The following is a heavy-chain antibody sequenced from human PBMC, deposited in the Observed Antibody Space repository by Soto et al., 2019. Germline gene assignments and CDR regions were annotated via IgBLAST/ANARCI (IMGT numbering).Heavy chain of an antibody. CDR1: GFTFSSYW. J-gene: IGHJ3*02. CDR2: INSDGSST. Sequence: GGSLRLSCAASGFTFSSYWMHWVRQAPGKGLVWVSRINSDGSSTSYADSVKGRFTISRDNAKNTLYLQMNSLRAEDMAVYYCARGPVEYYYDPSGPGAFDIWGQGTMVTVSS. D-gene: IGHD3-22*01. CDR3: ARGPVEYYYDPSGPGAFDI. V-gene: IGHV3-74*01.